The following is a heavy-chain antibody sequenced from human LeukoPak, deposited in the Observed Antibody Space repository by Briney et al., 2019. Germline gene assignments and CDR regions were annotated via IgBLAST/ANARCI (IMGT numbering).Heavy chain of an antibody. V-gene: IGHV4-4*07. D-gene: IGHD3-9*01. CDR2: MFPSGNT. CDR1: GGSISSYY. Sequence: PSETLSLTCTVSGGSISSYYWSWIRQPAGKGLEWIGRMFPSGNTNYNPSLNSRVTMSVDTSKNQFSLKLSSVTAADTAVYYCARDGYDILTGYYAYHFDYWGQGTLVTVSS. J-gene: IGHJ4*02. CDR3: ARDGYDILTGYYAYHFDY.